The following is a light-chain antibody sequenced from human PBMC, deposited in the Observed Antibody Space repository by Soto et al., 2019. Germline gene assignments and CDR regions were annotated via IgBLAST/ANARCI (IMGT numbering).Light chain of an antibody. CDR2: DAS. CDR3: QQYKSYSAHGLT. CDR1: QPIFTS. V-gene: IGKV1-5*01. Sequence: DIQMAQSPSALFASIGDRVSVTCRASQPIFTSLAWYQQKPGKAPKLLIYDASVLQTGVPSRFSGFSAGTDFTLTIRGLQPEDFATYVCQQYKSYSAHGLTFGGGTKVGIK. J-gene: IGKJ4*02.